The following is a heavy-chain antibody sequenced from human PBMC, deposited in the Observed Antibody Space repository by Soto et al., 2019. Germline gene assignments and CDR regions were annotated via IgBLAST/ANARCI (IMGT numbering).Heavy chain of an antibody. Sequence: QVQLGESGGGVVQPGRSLRLSCAASGFTFSSYGMHWVRQAPGKGLEWVAVIWYDGSNKYYADSVKGRFTISRDNSKNTLYLQMNSLRAEDTAVYYCARKYSSGYKQNDAFDIWGQGTMVTVSS. CDR2: IWYDGSNK. CDR3: ARKYSSGYKQNDAFDI. CDR1: GFTFSSYG. V-gene: IGHV3-33*01. J-gene: IGHJ3*02. D-gene: IGHD6-19*01.